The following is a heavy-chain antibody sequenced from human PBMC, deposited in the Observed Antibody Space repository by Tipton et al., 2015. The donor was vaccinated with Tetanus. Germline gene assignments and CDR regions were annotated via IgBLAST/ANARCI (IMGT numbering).Heavy chain of an antibody. V-gene: IGHV4-31*03. D-gene: IGHD1-26*01. CDR2: IYNSGST. CDR1: GGSISSGGYY. J-gene: IGHJ4*02. Sequence: LVKPTQTLSLTCTVSGGSISSGGYYWSWIRQHPGKGLQWIGDIYNSGSTYYNPSLKSRVTISVDTSKNQFSLKLNSVTAADTAVYYCARDRARGARGWNYFDYWGQGTLVTVSS. CDR3: ARDRARGARGWNYFDY.